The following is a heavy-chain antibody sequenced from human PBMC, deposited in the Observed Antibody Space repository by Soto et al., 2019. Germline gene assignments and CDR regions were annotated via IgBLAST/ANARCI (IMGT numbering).Heavy chain of an antibody. CDR3: ARAILCSSSKCLHYYYYGMDV. CDR2: IYYSGST. Sequence: SETLSLTCTVSGGSISSSSYYWGWIRQPPGKGLEWIGSIYYSGSTYYNPSPKSRVTISVDTSKNQFSLKLSSVTAADTAVYYCARAILCSSSKCLHYYYYGMDVWGQGTTVTVSS. V-gene: IGHV4-39*07. J-gene: IGHJ6*02. CDR1: GGSISSSSYY. D-gene: IGHD6-6*01.